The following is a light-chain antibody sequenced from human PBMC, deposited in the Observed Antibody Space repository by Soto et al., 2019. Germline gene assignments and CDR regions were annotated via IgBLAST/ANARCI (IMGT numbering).Light chain of an antibody. J-gene: IGKJ1*01. CDR1: QTISSW. Sequence: DIQMTQSPSTLSGSVGDRVTITCRVSQTISSWLAWYQQKPGKAPKLLIYKASTLKSGVPSRFSGSGSGTEFTLTVSSLQPDDFATYYCQQYNSYSPTFGQGTKVDIK. V-gene: IGKV1-5*03. CDR2: KAS. CDR3: QQYNSYSPT.